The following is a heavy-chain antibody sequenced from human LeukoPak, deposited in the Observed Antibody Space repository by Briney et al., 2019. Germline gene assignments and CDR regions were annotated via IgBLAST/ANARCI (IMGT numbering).Heavy chain of an antibody. D-gene: IGHD2-2*01. Sequence: SETLSLTCTVSGVSISSSSYYWGWLRQPPGKGLEWIGSIYYSGSTYYNPSLKSRVTISVDTSKNQFSLKLSSVTAADTAVYYCARQGVGSTSPNNWFDPWGQGTLVTVSS. V-gene: IGHV4-39*01. CDR3: ARQGVGSTSPNNWFDP. CDR2: IYYSGST. J-gene: IGHJ5*02. CDR1: GVSISSSSYY.